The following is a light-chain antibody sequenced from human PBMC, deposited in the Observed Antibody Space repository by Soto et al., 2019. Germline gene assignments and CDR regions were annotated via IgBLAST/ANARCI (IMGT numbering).Light chain of an antibody. Sequence: QSVLTQPPSASGSPGQSVTISCTGTSSDVGGYNYVPWHQQHPGKAPKLMIYEVSKRPSGVPDRFSGSKSSNTASLTVSGLQAEDEADYYCSSYAGSNNFVFGTGTKVTVL. V-gene: IGLV2-8*01. CDR1: SSDVGGYNY. J-gene: IGLJ1*01. CDR3: SSYAGSNNFV. CDR2: EVS.